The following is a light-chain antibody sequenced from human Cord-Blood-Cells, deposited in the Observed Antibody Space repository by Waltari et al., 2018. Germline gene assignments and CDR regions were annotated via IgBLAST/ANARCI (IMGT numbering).Light chain of an antibody. CDR2: DAS. V-gene: IGKV1-13*02. J-gene: IGKJ5*01. CDR3: QQFNSYPIT. CDR1: QGISSA. Sequence: AIQLTQSPSSLSVSVGDRVTMTCRASQGISSALAWYQQKPGKAPKLLIYDASSLESGVPSRFSGSGSGTDFTLTISSLQPEDFATYYCQQFNSYPITFGQGTRLEIK.